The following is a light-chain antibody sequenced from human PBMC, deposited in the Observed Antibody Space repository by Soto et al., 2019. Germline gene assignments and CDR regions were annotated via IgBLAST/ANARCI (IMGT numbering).Light chain of an antibody. CDR1: SSDVGSYNL. CDR3: MSYTGSTTTHWV. CDR2: EDN. J-gene: IGLJ3*02. V-gene: IGLV2-23*01. Sequence: QSVLTQPASVSGSPGQSITISCTGTSSDVGSYNLVSWYQHHPGKAPKFIIYEDNKRPSGVSNRFSGSKSGNTASLTISGLQPEDEADYYCMSYTGSTTTHWVLGGGTKLTVL.